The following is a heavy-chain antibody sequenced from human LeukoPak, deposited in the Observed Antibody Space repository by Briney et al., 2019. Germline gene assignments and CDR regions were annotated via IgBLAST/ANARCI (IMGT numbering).Heavy chain of an antibody. CDR1: GFTFSSYA. Sequence: GSLRLSCAASGFTFSSYAMSWIRQPPGKGLEWIGEINHSGSTNYNPSLKSRVTISVDTSKNQFSLKLSSVTAADTAVYYCARGLPYYYYYYGMDVWGQGTTVTVSS. CDR3: ARGLPYYYYYYGMDV. CDR2: INHSGST. J-gene: IGHJ6*02. V-gene: IGHV4-34*01.